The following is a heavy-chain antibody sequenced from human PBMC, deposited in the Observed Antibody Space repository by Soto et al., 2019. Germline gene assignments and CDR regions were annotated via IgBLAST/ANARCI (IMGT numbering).Heavy chain of an antibody. CDR1: GYTFTSYY. D-gene: IGHD3-16*02. CDR3: ARDRERLGELSFHLYYYGMDV. V-gene: IGHV1-46*01. Sequence: ASVKVSCKASGYTFTSYYMHWVRQAPGQGLEWMGIINPSGGSTSYAQKLQGRVTMTRDTSTSTVYMELSSLRSEDTAVYYCARDRERLGELSFHLYYYGMDVWGQGTTVTVSS. CDR2: INPSGGST. J-gene: IGHJ6*02.